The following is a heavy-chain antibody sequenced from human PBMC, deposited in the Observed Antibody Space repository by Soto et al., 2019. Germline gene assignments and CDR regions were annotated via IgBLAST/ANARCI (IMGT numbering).Heavy chain of an antibody. J-gene: IGHJ4*02. CDR2: ISGSGGST. CDR1: GFTFSNYA. D-gene: IGHD3-22*01. Sequence: GGSLRLSCAASGFTFSNYAVTWVRQAPGKGLEWVSTISGSGGSTYYADSVKGRFTISRDNAKNTLSLQMNSLRAEDTAVYYCAREIYDDYDSSGFDHWGQGTLVTVSS. CDR3: AREIYDDYDSSGFDH. V-gene: IGHV3-23*01.